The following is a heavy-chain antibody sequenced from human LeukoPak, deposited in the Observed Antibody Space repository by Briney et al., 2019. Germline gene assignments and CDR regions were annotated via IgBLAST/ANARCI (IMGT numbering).Heavy chain of an antibody. V-gene: IGHV4-59*01. J-gene: IGHJ3*02. D-gene: IGHD2-2*01. CDR3: ARGSTVAFDI. Sequence: MTSETLSLTCTVSGGSISSYYWSWIRQPPGKGLEWIGYIYYSGSTNYNPSLKSRVTISVDTSKNQFSLKLSSVTAADTAVYYCARGSTVAFDIWGQGTMVTVSS. CDR1: GGSISSYY. CDR2: IYYSGST.